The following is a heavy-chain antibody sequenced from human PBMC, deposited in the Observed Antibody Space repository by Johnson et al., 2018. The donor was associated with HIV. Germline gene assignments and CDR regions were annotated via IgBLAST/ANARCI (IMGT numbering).Heavy chain of an antibody. V-gene: IGHV3-30*02. CDR1: GFTFSDYY. CDR3: AKDSTYYDSGGAFDI. CDR2: IRYDGSNK. Sequence: QVQLVESGGGLVKPGGSLRLSCAASGFTFSDYYMNWIRQAPGKGLEWVAFIRYDGSNKYYADSVKGRFTISRDNSKNTLYLQMNSLRAEDTAVYYCAKDSTYYDSGGAFDIWGQGTMVTVSS. J-gene: IGHJ3*02. D-gene: IGHD3-3*01.